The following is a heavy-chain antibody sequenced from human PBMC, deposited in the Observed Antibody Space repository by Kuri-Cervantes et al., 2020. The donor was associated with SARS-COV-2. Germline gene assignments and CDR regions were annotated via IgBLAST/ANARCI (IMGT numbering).Heavy chain of an antibody. D-gene: IGHD3/OR15-3a*01. V-gene: IGHV1-2*02. Sequence: ASVKVSCKASGYTFTGYFIHWVRQAPGQGLEWMGWISPNSGGTNYAQKFQGRVTMSRDTSTSTASVELNRLTSDDTAIYYCARVDWATPRGPFDMWGQGTLVTVSS. CDR2: ISPNSGGT. CDR1: GYTFTGYF. CDR3: ARVDWATPRGPFDM. J-gene: IGHJ3*02.